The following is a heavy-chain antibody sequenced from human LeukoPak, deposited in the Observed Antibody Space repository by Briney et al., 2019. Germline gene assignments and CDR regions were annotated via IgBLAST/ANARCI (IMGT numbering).Heavy chain of an antibody. CDR1: GYTFTGYY. CDR3: ASSRAYDSSGYYRNAFDI. CDR2: INPNSGGT. D-gene: IGHD3-22*01. Sequence: ASVKVSCKASGYTFTGYYMHWVRQAPGQGLEWMGWINPNSGGTNYAQKFQGRVTMTRDTSISTAYMDLSRLRSDDTAVYYCASSRAYDSSGYYRNAFDIWGQGTMVTVSS. V-gene: IGHV1-2*02. J-gene: IGHJ3*02.